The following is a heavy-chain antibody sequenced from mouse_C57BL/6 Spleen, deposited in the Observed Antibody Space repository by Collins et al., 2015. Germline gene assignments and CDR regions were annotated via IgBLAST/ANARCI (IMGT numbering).Heavy chain of an antibody. V-gene: IGHV1-26*01. Sequence: EASVKISCKASGYTFIDYYMNWVKQSHGKSLEWIGDINPNNGGTSYNQKFKGQATLTVDKSSSTAYMELRSLTSEDSAVYYCASDGDQYRNYRYFDVWGTGTTVTVSS. J-gene: IGHJ1*03. CDR3: ASDGDQYRNYRYFDV. CDR1: GYTFIDYY. CDR2: INPNNGGT. D-gene: IGHD2-10*02.